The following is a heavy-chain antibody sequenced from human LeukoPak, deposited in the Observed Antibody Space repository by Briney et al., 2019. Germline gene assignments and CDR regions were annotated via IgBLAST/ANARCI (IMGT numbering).Heavy chain of an antibody. CDR2: INPNSGGT. CDR3: ARPWEITMSERSYNWFDS. D-gene: IGHD1-26*01. V-gene: IGHV1-2*02. J-gene: IGHJ5*01. Sequence: ASVKVSCKASGYTFTAYYIHWVRQTPGQGLEWMGRINPNSGGTNYAQKFQGRVTMTRDTSISTAYMELSRLRSDDTAVYYCARPWEITMSERSYNWFDSWGQGTLVTVSS. CDR1: GYTFTAYY.